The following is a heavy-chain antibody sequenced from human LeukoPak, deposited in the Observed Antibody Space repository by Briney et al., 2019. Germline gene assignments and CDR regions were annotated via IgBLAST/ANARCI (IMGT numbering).Heavy chain of an antibody. J-gene: IGHJ6*03. D-gene: IGHD2-8*02. Sequence: PSETLSLTCTVSGYSISSGRFWGWIRQPPGKGLEWIGSVYHDGSTFYSPSLRSRVTVSVDTSKNQFSLNLTSVTAADTAIYYCARGVAATNWCYYMDVWGKGTTVTVSS. V-gene: IGHV4-38-2*02. CDR2: VYHDGST. CDR3: ARGVAATNWCYYMDV. CDR1: GYSISSGRF.